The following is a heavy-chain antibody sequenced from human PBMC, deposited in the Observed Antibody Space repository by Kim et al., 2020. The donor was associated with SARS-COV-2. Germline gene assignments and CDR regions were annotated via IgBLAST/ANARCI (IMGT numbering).Heavy chain of an antibody. CDR2: LAGIGGRV. Sequence: GGSLRLSCAASGFSFSDYSMNWVRQAPGRGLEWLSYLAGIGGRVYYADSVRGRFTMSRDNAKNSVFLQMNDLRVEDTALYYCTRDPHSEGDPLFDYWGQG. CDR1: GFSFSDYS. V-gene: IGHV3-48*04. J-gene: IGHJ4*02. CDR3: TRDPHSEGDPLFDY.